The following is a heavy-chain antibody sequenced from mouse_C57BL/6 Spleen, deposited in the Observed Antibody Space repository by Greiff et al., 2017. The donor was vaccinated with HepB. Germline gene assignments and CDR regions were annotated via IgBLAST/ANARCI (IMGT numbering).Heavy chain of an antibody. Sequence: EVQVVESGPELVKPGASVKMSCKASGYTFTDYNMHWVKQSHGKSLEWIGYINPNNGGTSYNQKFKGKATLTVNKSSSTAYMELRSLTSEDSAVYYCARGYYGSRFAYWGQGTLVTVSA. CDR1: GYTFTDYN. D-gene: IGHD1-1*01. V-gene: IGHV1-22*01. CDR2: INPNNGGT. CDR3: ARGYYGSRFAY. J-gene: IGHJ3*01.